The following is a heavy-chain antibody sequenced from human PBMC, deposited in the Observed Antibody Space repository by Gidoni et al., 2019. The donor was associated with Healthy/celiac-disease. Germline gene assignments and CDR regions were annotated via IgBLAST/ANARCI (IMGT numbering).Heavy chain of an antibody. CDR2: IIPIFGTA. V-gene: IGHV1-69*01. CDR3: ARGHCSGGSCYSDYYYGMDV. J-gene: IGHJ6*02. CDR1: GGTFSSYA. Sequence: QVQLVQSGAEVKKPGSSVKVSCKASGGTFSSYASSWVRQAPGQGLDGMGGIIPIFGTANYAQTFQGRVTITSDESTSTAYMELSSLRSEDTAVYYCARGHCSGGSCYSDYYYGMDVWGQGTTVTVSS. D-gene: IGHD2-15*01.